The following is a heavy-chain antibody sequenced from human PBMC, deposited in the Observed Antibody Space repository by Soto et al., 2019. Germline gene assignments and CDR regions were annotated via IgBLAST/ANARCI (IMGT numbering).Heavy chain of an antibody. Sequence: QVQLQESGPGLVKPSQTLSLTCTVSGGSISSGGYYWSWIRQHPGEGLEWIGNIHYSGRTYYTPSLQSQVTISVDTSKNQFSLKLTSLTAADTAVYYCARDLEAYDSSGCIDFWGQGTLVTVSS. CDR2: IHYSGRT. D-gene: IGHD3-22*01. J-gene: IGHJ4*02. CDR1: GGSISSGGYY. CDR3: ARDLEAYDSSGCIDF. V-gene: IGHV4-31*01.